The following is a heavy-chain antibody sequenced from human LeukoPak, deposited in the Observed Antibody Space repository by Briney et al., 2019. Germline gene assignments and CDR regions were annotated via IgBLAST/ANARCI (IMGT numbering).Heavy chain of an antibody. D-gene: IGHD6-19*01. V-gene: IGHV1-18*04. CDR3: ARDLKMAYISGRYSWGTGSSNDY. J-gene: IGHJ4*02. Sequence: ASVKVSCKASGYTFTGYYMHWVRQAPGKGLEWMGWISGYNGNTNYAQNLQGRVTMTTDTSTSTAYMELRSLRSDDTAVYYCARDLKMAYISGRYSWGTGSSNDYWGQGALVTVSS. CDR1: GYTFTGYY. CDR2: ISGYNGNT.